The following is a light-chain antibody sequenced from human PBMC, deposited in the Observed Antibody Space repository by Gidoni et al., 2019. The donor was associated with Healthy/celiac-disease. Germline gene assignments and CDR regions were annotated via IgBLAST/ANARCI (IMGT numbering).Light chain of an antibody. V-gene: IGLV1-51*02. Sequence: QSVLTQPPSVSAAPGQKVTISCSGSSSNIGNKYVSWYQQLPGTAPKLLIYENNKRPSGIPDRFSGSKSGTSATLGITGLQTGDEAYYYCGTWDSSLSAVVFGGGTKLTVL. CDR3: GTWDSSLSAVV. CDR2: ENN. J-gene: IGLJ2*01. CDR1: SSNIGNKY.